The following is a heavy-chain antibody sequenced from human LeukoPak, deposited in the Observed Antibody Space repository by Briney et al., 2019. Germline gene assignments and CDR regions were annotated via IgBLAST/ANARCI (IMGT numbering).Heavy chain of an antibody. CDR1: GVSVSSGSYY. J-gene: IGHJ5*02. CDR3: ARDMYGSGNFRPESP. D-gene: IGHD3-10*01. V-gene: IGHV4-61*01. Sequence: SETLSLTCTVSGVSVSSGSYYWTWIRHPPGKGLEWIGYSYYSASTKYNPSLKRRVTISVDTSKNQFSLKLSSVTAADTAVYYCARDMYGSGNFRPESPWGQGTLVTVSS. CDR2: SYYSAST.